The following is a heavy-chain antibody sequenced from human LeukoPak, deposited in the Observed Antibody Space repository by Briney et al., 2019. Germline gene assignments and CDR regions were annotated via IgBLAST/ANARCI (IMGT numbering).Heavy chain of an antibody. CDR1: GFTFGSYS. CDR3: ARAQSGDTAMNYDY. J-gene: IGHJ4*02. Sequence: PGGSLTLSCAASGFTFGSYSMNWVRQAPGKGLEWVSSISSSSSYIYYADSVKGRFTISRDNAKNSLYLQMNSLRAEDTAVYYRARAQSGDTAMNYDYWGQGTLVTVSS. V-gene: IGHV3-21*01. CDR2: ISSSSSYI. D-gene: IGHD5-18*01.